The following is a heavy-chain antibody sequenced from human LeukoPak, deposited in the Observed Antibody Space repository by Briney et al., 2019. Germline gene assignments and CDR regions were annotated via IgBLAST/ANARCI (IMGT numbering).Heavy chain of an antibody. CDR1: GFVVSSNY. Sequence: PGGSLRLSCAASGFVVSSNYMNWVRQAPGKGLEWVSFIHNDGSTFYADSVKGRFTISRDNSKNTLYLQMNSLRAEDTAVYYCARGPPNYWGQGTLVTVSS. J-gene: IGHJ4*02. V-gene: IGHV3-53*01. CDR2: IHNDGST. CDR3: ARGPPNY.